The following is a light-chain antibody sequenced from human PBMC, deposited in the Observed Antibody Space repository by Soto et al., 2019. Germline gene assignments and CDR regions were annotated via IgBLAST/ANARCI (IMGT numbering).Light chain of an antibody. CDR1: SRNVGTYQA. J-gene: IGLJ1*01. CDR2: EVS. Sequence: QSVLTQPASVSGSPGQSVTISCTGTSRNVGTYQAISWYQQHPGKAPKLILFEVSQRPSGVSDRFSGSKSGITASLTISGLQAEDEADYYCCSYASSSTYVFGTGTKATVL. V-gene: IGLV2-23*02. CDR3: CSYASSSTYV.